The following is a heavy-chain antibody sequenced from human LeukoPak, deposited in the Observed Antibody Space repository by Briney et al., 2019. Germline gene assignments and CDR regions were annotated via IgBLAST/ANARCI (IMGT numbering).Heavy chain of an antibody. CDR1: GFSFSSYI. CDR2: ISSSSSTI. J-gene: IGHJ4*02. V-gene: IGHV3-48*02. D-gene: IGHD6-19*01. CDR3: AKEPDSGWYEGLFDY. Sequence: PGGSLRLSCAASGFSFSSYIMNWVRQAPGKGLEWLSYISSSSSTIYYADSVKGRFTTSRDNAKNSLFLQMNSLRDEDTAVYYCAKEPDSGWYEGLFDYWGQGTLVTVSS.